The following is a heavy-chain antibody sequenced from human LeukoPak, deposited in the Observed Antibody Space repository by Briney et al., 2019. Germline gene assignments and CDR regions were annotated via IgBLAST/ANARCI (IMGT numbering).Heavy chain of an antibody. CDR1: GFTFRSYA. Sequence: GGSLRLSCAASGFTFRSYAMNWVRQAPGKGLEWVSTISGSGGNTYYADSVKGRFTISRDNSKNTLYLQMNSLRAEDTAVYYCAKDSNGDYPLYFDYWGQGTLVPVSS. CDR2: ISGSGGNT. D-gene: IGHD4-17*01. V-gene: IGHV3-23*01. J-gene: IGHJ4*02. CDR3: AKDSNGDYPLYFDY.